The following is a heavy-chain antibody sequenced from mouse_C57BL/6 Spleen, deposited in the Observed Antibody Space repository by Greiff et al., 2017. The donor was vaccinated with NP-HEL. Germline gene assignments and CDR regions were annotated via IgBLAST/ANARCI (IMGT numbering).Heavy chain of an antibody. D-gene: IGHD2-5*01. Sequence: EVQLVESGGGLVKPGGSLKLSCAASGFTFSSYAMSWVRQTPEKRLEWVATISDGGSYTYYPANVKGRFTISRDNAKNNLYLQMSQLKSEDTAMYYCARGGYSNPFDYWGKGTTLTVSS. CDR2: ISDGGSYT. J-gene: IGHJ2*01. CDR1: GFTFSSYA. V-gene: IGHV5-4*01. CDR3: ARGGYSNPFDY.